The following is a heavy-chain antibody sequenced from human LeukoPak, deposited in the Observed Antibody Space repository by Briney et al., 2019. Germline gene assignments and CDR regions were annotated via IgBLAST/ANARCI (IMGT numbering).Heavy chain of an antibody. CDR1: GGSIGSYY. Sequence: SETQSLTCTVSGGSIGSYYWSWIRQPPGKGLEWIGYIYNSGSTNYNLSLKSRVTMSGDTSKNQFSLKLSSVTAADTAVYYCALSRGGYYDSRSPSWAFDIWGQGTMVTVSS. CDR2: IYNSGST. V-gene: IGHV4-59*01. D-gene: IGHD3-22*01. CDR3: ALSRGGYYDSRSPSWAFDI. J-gene: IGHJ3*02.